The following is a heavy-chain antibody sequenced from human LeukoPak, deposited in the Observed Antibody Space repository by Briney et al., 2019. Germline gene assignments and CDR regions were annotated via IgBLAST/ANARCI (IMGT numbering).Heavy chain of an antibody. CDR2: ISSSSSYI. D-gene: IGHD6-19*01. CDR1: GFTFSSYW. Sequence: GGSLRLSCAASGFTFSSYWMSWVRQAPGKGLEWVSSISSSSSYIYYADSVKGRFTISRDNAKNSLYLQMNSLRAEDTAVYYCAREGGSSGWYYFDYWGQGTLVTVSS. V-gene: IGHV3-21*01. J-gene: IGHJ4*02. CDR3: AREGGSSGWYYFDY.